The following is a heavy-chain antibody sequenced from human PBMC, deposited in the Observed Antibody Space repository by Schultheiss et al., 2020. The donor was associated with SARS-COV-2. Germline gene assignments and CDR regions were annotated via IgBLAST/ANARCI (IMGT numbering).Heavy chain of an antibody. CDR3: ASHLKAEDDAFDI. CDR2: INPNSGGT. CDR1: GYTFTGYY. J-gene: IGHJ3*02. V-gene: IGHV1-2*02. D-gene: IGHD1-14*01. Sequence: ASVKVSWKASGYTFTGYYMHWVRQAPGQGLEWMGWINPNSGGTNYAQKFQGRVTMTRDTSISTAYMELSRLRSDDTAVYYCASHLKAEDDAFDIWGQGTMVTVSS.